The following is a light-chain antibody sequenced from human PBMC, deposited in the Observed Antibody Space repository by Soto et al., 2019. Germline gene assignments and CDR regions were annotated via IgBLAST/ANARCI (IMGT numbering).Light chain of an antibody. CDR2: DAS. Sequence: EIVMTQSPATLSVSPGERATLSCRASQSVSTNLAWYQQRPGQPPRLLIHDASTRATDIPARFSGSGSGTEFTLTISSLQSEDFAVYYCQQYINWPPWTFGQGTKVDIK. J-gene: IGKJ1*01. CDR3: QQYINWPPWT. CDR1: QSVSTN. V-gene: IGKV3-15*01.